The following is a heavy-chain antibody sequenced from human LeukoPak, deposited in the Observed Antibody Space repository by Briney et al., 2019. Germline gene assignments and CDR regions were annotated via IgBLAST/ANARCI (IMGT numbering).Heavy chain of an antibody. D-gene: IGHD4-23*01. CDR1: GFTFSDYY. CDR2: ISSSGSTI. Sequence: GGSLRLSCAASGFTFSDYYMSWIRQAPGKGLEWVSYISSSGSTIYYADSVKGRFTISRDNAKNTLYLQMNTLSAEDTAVYYCVGYYVGKFDYWGQGTLVTVSS. CDR3: VGYYVGKFDY. V-gene: IGHV3-11*04. J-gene: IGHJ4*02.